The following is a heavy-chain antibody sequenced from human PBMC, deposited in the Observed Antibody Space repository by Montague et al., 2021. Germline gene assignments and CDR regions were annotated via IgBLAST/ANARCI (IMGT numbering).Heavy chain of an antibody. V-gene: IGHV3-30-3*01. CDR1: GFTFSSYA. CDR2: ISYDGSNK. D-gene: IGHD6-19*01. Sequence: SLRLSCAASGFTFSSYAMHWVRQAPGKGLEWVAVISYDGSNKYYADSVKGRFTISRDNSKNTLYLQMNSLRAEDTAVYYCARSLTSGLLAEYFHHWGQGTLVTVSS. J-gene: IGHJ1*01. CDR3: ARSLTSGLLAEYFHH.